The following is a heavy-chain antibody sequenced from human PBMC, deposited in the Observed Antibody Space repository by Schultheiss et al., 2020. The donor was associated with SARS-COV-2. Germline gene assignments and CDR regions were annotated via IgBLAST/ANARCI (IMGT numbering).Heavy chain of an antibody. CDR3: AREPLRGSYYYYGMDV. Sequence: GGSLRLSCAASGFAFSNSGMHWVRQAPGKGLEWVAVLSYDGSNKYYADSVKGRFTISRDNSKNTLYLQMNSLRAEDTAVYYCAREPLRGSYYYYGMDVWGQGTTVTVSS. CDR1: GFAFSNSG. V-gene: IGHV3-30*03. J-gene: IGHJ6*02. CDR2: LSYDGSNK.